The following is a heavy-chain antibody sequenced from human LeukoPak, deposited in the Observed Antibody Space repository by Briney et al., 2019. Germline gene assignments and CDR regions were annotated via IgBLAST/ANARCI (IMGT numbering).Heavy chain of an antibody. D-gene: IGHD5-18*01. CDR3: ARVAPRESGYSYQGFDY. J-gene: IGHJ4*02. CDR1: GYTFTGYY. Sequence: ASVKVSCKASGYTFTGYYMHWVRQAPGQGLEWMGWINSNSGGTNYAQKFQGRVTMTRDTSISTAYMELSRLRSDDTAVYYCARVAPRESGYSYQGFDYWGQGTLVTVSS. CDR2: INSNSGGT. V-gene: IGHV1-2*02.